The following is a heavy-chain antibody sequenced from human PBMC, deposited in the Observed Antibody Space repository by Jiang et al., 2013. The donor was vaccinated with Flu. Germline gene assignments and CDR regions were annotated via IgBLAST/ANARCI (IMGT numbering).Heavy chain of an antibody. CDR1: VAPSTAHFTT. J-gene: IGHJ4*02. CDR3: ARLTSYGLVGARPFDY. CDR2: IYYSGST. Sequence: TLSLTCTVSVAPSTAHFTTGAGSASPQERGWSGFGTIYYSGSTYYNPSLKSRLTISVDTSKNQFSLNLNSVTAADTAVYYCARLTSYGLVGARPFDYWGLGSLVHRLL. V-gene: IGHV4-39*01. D-gene: IGHD1-26*01.